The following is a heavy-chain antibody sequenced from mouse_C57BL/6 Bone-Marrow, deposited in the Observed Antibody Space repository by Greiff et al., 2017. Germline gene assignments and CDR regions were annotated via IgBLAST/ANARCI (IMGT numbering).Heavy chain of an antibody. CDR2: IYPGDGDT. CDR3: ANHYYYFDY. Sequence: QVQLQQSGPELVKPGASVKISCKASGYAFSSSWMNWVKQRPGKGLEWIGRIYPGDGDTNYNGKFKGKATLTADKSSSTAYMQLSSLTSEDSAVYFCANHYYYFDYWGQGTTLTVSS. D-gene: IGHD1-2*01. CDR1: GYAFSSSW. J-gene: IGHJ2*01. V-gene: IGHV1-82*01.